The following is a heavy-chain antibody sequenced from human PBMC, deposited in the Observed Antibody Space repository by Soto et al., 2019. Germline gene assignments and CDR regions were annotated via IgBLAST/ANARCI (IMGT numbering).Heavy chain of an antibody. V-gene: IGHV4-39*01. J-gene: IGHJ4*02. CDR2: VYYSVST. CDR3: ARHYSHSFSDY. D-gene: IGHD6-13*01. CDR1: GGSISSSSYY. Sequence: SETLSLTCTFSGGSISSSSYYWGWIRQPPGKGLEWIGSVYYSVSTNYNPSLKSRVTISVDTSKSQFSLKLSSVTAADTAVYYCARHYSHSFSDYCGQGTLVTVSS.